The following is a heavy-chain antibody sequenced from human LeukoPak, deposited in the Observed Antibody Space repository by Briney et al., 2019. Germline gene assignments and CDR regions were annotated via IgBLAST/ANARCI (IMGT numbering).Heavy chain of an antibody. CDR1: GFTFSSYA. CDR2: ISYDGSNK. J-gene: IGHJ4*02. V-gene: IGHV3-30-3*01. CDR3: ARDFEEMATGYGY. Sequence: PGGSLRLSCAASGFTFSSYAMHWVGQAQGKGLEGVAVISYDGSNKYYADSVKGRFTISRDNSKNTLYLQMNSLRAEDTAVYYCARDFEEMATGYGYWGQGTLVTVSS. D-gene: IGHD5-24*01.